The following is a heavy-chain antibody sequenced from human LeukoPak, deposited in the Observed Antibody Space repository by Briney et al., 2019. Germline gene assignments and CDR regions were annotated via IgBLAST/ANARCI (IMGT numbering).Heavy chain of an antibody. D-gene: IGHD2-2*01. CDR2: ISYDGSNK. J-gene: IGHJ4*02. Sequence: PGGSLRLSCAASGFTFSSYAMHWVRQAPGKGLEWVAVISYDGSNKYYADSVKGRFTISRDNSKNTLYLQMNSLRAEDTAVYYCARLYCSSTSCSGFDYWGQGTLVTVSS. V-gene: IGHV3-30-3*01. CDR3: ARLYCSSTSCSGFDY. CDR1: GFTFSSYA.